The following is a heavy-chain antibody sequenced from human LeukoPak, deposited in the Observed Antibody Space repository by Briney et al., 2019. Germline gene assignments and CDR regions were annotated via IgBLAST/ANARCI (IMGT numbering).Heavy chain of an antibody. J-gene: IGHJ4*02. V-gene: IGHV1-18*01. D-gene: IGHD3-22*01. CDR3: ARVGYYYDSSGKLGHY. Sequence: ASVKVSCKASGYTFTSYGISWVRQAPGQGLEWMGWISAYNGNTNYAQKLQGRVTMTTDSSTSTAYMELRSLRSDDTAVYYCARVGYYYDSSGKLGHYWGQGTLVTVSS. CDR2: ISAYNGNT. CDR1: GYTFTSYG.